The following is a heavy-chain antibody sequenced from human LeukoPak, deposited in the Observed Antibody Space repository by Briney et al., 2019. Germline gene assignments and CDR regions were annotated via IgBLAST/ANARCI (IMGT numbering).Heavy chain of an antibody. Sequence: ASVKVSCKASGYTFTGYYMHWVRQAPGQGLEWMGWINPNSSGTNYAQKLQGRVTMTTDTSTSTAYMELRSLRSDDTAVYYCARDGGAGYYDILTGYFFPYYYYGMDVWGQGTTVTVSS. D-gene: IGHD3-9*01. V-gene: IGHV1-2*02. J-gene: IGHJ6*02. CDR2: INPNSSGT. CDR3: ARDGGAGYYDILTGYFFPYYYYGMDV. CDR1: GYTFTGYY.